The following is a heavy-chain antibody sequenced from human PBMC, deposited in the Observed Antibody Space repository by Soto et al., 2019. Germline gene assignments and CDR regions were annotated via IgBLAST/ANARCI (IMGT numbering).Heavy chain of an antibody. J-gene: IGHJ4*02. D-gene: IGHD5-18*01. CDR1: GFSLNASGVR. V-gene: IGHV2-5*02. CDR3: AHGEYSSDGWCFFDY. CDR2: IYWDDGK. Sequence: SGPTLVNPTQTLTLTCTLSGFSLNASGVRVGWIRQPPGKALEWLALIYWDDGKRHSPSLKNRLTVTKDTLKNQVVLTMTNMDPADTGTYYCAHGEYSSDGWCFFDYWGQGTLVTVSS.